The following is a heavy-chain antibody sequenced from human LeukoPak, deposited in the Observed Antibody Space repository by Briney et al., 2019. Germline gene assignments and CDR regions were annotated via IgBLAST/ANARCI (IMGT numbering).Heavy chain of an antibody. D-gene: IGHD2-2*01. J-gene: IGHJ5*02. CDR1: GGSFSGYY. CDR2: INHSGST. Sequence: SETLSLTCAVYGGSFSGYYWSWTRQPPGKGLEWIGEINHSGSTNYNPSLKSRVTISVDTSKNQFSLKLSSVTAADTAVYYCARGSYCSSTSCRTGDWFDPWGQGTLVTVSS. V-gene: IGHV4-34*01. CDR3: ARGSYCSSTSCRTGDWFDP.